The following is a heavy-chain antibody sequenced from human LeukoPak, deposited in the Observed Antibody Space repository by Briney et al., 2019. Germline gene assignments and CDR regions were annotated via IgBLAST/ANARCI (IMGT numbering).Heavy chain of an antibody. J-gene: IGHJ4*02. V-gene: IGHV4-34*01. Sequence: SETLSLTCAVSGGSFSGYYWTWIRQPPGKGLEWIGEINHSGSTKYNPSLKSRVTISIDTSKNQFSLKVSSMTAADTAVYYCASFMAFFSYFDYWGQGTLVTVSS. CDR2: INHSGST. CDR1: GGSFSGYY. D-gene: IGHD3-10*01. CDR3: ASFMAFFSYFDY.